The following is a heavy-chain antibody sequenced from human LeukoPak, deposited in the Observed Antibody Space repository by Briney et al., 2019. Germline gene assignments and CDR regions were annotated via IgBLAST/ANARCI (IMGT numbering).Heavy chain of an antibody. CDR1: GGSISSSNW. Sequence: SGTLSLTCAVSGGSISSSNWWSWFRHPPGKGLEWVGEIYHSGSTNYNPSLKSRVTIPVDKSKNQFSLKLSSVTAADTAVYYCARGRSSWYGNWFDPWGQGTLVTVSS. V-gene: IGHV4-4*02. D-gene: IGHD6-13*01. CDR2: IYHSGST. J-gene: IGHJ5*02. CDR3: ARGRSSWYGNWFDP.